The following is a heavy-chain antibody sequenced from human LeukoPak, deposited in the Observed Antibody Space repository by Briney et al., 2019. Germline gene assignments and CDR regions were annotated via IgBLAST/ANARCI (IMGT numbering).Heavy chain of an antibody. J-gene: IGHJ4*02. CDR3: AREKGTNLYDFWRGYQYYFDY. CDR1: GFTFSSYA. Sequence: GGSPRLFCAASGFTFSSYAMHWVRQAPGKGLEWVAVISYDGSNKYYADSVKGRFTISRDNSKNTLYLQMNSLRAEDTAVYYCAREKGTNLYDFWRGYQYYFDYWGQGTLVTVSS. V-gene: IGHV3-30*04. CDR2: ISYDGSNK. D-gene: IGHD3-3*01.